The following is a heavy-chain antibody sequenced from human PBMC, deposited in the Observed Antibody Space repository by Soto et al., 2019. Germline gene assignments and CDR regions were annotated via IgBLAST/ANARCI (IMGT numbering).Heavy chain of an antibody. CDR1: GFTFSSYA. Sequence: GGSLRLSCAASGFTFSSYAMTWVRQAPGKGLEWVSSISGSGGRTYYADSVKGRFTISRDNSKNTLYLQMNSLRAEDTAVYYCAKGAIVVAIGTRLCDYWGQGTLVTVSS. CDR2: ISGSGGRT. V-gene: IGHV3-23*01. CDR3: AKGAIVVAIGTRLCDY. D-gene: IGHD3-22*01. J-gene: IGHJ4*02.